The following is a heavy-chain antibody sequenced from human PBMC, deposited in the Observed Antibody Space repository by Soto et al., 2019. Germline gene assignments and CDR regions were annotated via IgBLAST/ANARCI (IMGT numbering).Heavy chain of an antibody. V-gene: IGHV1-18*01. D-gene: IGHD4-17*01. CDR1: GGTFSSYA. CDR3: AGELTTMTFFDY. Sequence: ASVKVSCKASGGTFSSYAITWVRQAPGEGLEWLGWISAYNGNTNNAQKLQGRVTMTTDTSTSTAYMELRSLTSDDTAVYYCAGELTTMTFFDYWGQGTLVTVSS. CDR2: ISAYNGNT. J-gene: IGHJ4*02.